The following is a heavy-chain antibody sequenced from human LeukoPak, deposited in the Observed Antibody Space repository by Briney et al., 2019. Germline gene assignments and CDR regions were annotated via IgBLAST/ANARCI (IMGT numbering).Heavy chain of an antibody. CDR3: AKEARRDGFNFPYYYYMDV. CDR2: IYAGDTI. Sequence: GGSLRLSCVVSGFSVRNNYVSWVRQAPGQGLGWVSVIYAGDTIHYADSVKGRFTISRDNSKNTVYLQMNSLRAEDTALYYCAKEARRDGFNFPYYYYMDVWGKGTTVTISS. J-gene: IGHJ6*03. D-gene: IGHD5-24*01. V-gene: IGHV3-66*01. CDR1: GFSVRNNY.